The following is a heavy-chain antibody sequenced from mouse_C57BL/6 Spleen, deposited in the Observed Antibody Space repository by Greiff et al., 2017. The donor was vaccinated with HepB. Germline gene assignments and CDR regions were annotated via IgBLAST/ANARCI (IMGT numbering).Heavy chain of an antibody. D-gene: IGHD2-4*01. CDR1: GYTFTSYG. CDR3: ARPYDYGFAY. V-gene: IGHV1-81*01. Sequence: QVQLQQSGAELARPGASVKLSCKASGYTFTSYGISWVKQRTGQGLEWIGEIYPRSGNTYYNEKFKGKATLTADKSSSTAYMELLSLTSEDAAVYFCARPYDYGFAYWGQGTLVTVSA. J-gene: IGHJ3*01. CDR2: IYPRSGNT.